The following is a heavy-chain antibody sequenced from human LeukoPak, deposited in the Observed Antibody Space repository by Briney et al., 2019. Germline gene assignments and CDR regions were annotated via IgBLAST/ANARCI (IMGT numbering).Heavy chain of an antibody. D-gene: IGHD6-13*01. CDR1: GFSFSTSW. J-gene: IGHJ6*03. CDR3: ARVKQQLVRLLGRDTTYYYYYYMDV. V-gene: IGHV3-74*03. Sequence: GGSLRLSCAASGFSFSTSWMHWVRQVPGKGLVWVSLINSDASSTTYADSVKGRFTISRDNAKNSLFLQMNSLRVEDTAVYYCARVKQQLVRLLGRDTTYYYYYYMDVWGQGTLVTVSS. CDR2: INSDASST.